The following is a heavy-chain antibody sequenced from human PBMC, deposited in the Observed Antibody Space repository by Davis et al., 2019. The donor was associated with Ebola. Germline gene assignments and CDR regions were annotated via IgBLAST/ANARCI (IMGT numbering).Heavy chain of an antibody. CDR2: IIDNGQRT. V-gene: IGHV3-64D*08. CDR3: VKGWLVHDF. D-gene: IGHD6-6*01. J-gene: IGHJ4*02. CDR1: GFTFSNSG. Sequence: GESLKISCSASGFTFSNSGMHWVRQAPGKGLAYVSAIIDNGQRTNYVDSVKGSFTISRANSKDTLSLHMTNLRPEDTAMYYCVKGWLVHDFWGRGTLVTVSA.